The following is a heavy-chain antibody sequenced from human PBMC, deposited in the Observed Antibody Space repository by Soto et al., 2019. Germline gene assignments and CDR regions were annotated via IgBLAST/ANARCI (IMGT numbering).Heavy chain of an antibody. V-gene: IGHV5-10-1*01. CDR2: IDPSDSYT. CDR1: GYIFTSYW. Sequence: PGESLKISCNGSGYIFTSYWISWGRQMPGKGLEWMGRIDPSDSYTNYSPSFQGHVTISADKSISTAYLQWSSLKASDTAMYYCASRTGTNERYYYYGMDVWGQGTTVTVSS. D-gene: IGHD1-7*01. CDR3: ASRTGTNERYYYYGMDV. J-gene: IGHJ6*02.